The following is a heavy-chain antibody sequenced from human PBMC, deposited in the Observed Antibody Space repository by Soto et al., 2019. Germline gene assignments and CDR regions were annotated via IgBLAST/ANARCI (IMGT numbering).Heavy chain of an antibody. D-gene: IGHD3-3*01. J-gene: IGHJ4*02. CDR2: LYWDDDK. Sequence: QITLNESGPTVVRPTETLTLTCRFSGFSLTTSGVGVGWIRQSPGKAPEWLALLYWDDDKRYSASLKSRLTITKDTSKNQVVLTVSDLDPTDTATYYCAHRVLRTVFGLVTTPAIYFDFWCQGTPVAVSS. CDR3: AHRVLRTVFGLVTTPAIYFDF. CDR1: GFSLTTSGVG. V-gene: IGHV2-5*02.